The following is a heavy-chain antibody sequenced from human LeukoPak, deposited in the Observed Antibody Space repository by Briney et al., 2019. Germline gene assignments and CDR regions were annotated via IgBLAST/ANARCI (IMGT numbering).Heavy chain of an antibody. CDR2: ISGSGGST. V-gene: IGHV3-23*01. D-gene: IGHD2-15*01. CDR3: ANGWSPDY. Sequence: EWVSGISGSGGSTYYADSVKGRFTIFRDNSKNTLYLQMNSLRAEDTAVYHCANGWSPDYWGRGTLVTVSS. J-gene: IGHJ4*02.